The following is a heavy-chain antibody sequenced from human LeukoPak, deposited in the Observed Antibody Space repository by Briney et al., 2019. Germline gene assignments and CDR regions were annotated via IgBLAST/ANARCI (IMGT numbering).Heavy chain of an antibody. CDR1: GFTFDDYA. J-gene: IGHJ5*02. V-gene: IGHV3-9*01. Sequence: PGRSLRLSCAASGFTFDDYAMHWVRQAPGNGLEWVSGISWNSGSIGYADSVKGRFTISRDNAKNSLYLQMNSLRAEDTALYYCAKDRVAVAGTPWFDPWGQGTLVTVSS. D-gene: IGHD6-19*01. CDR2: ISWNSGSI. CDR3: AKDRVAVAGTPWFDP.